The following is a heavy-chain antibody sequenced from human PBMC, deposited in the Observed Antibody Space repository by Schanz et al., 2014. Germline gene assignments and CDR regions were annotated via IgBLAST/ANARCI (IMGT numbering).Heavy chain of an antibody. CDR2: LTGSGTTT. CDR1: GFSFRKSA. D-gene: IGHD6-19*01. V-gene: IGHV3-23*04. J-gene: IGHJ6*02. Sequence: VQLVESGGGVVQPGRSLRLSCAASGFSFRKSAMSWVRQAPGKGLEWVSALTGSGTTTYYADSVKGRFTISRDNARSSLYLQMSSLRDGDTAVYYCASVIMVAGNHRDGRDVWGQGTTVIVSS. CDR3: ASVIMVAGNHRDGRDV.